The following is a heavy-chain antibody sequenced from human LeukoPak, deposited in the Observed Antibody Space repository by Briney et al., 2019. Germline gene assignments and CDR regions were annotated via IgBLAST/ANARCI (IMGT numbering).Heavy chain of an antibody. CDR2: IYYSGDT. V-gene: IGHV4-59*01. CDR1: GGSISSYY. CDR3: ARDPAGAFDI. J-gene: IGHJ3*02. Sequence: SETLTLTCTVSGGSISSYYWSWIRQPPGKGLEWIGYIYYSGDTKYNPSLKSRVTISVDTSKNQFSLNLSSVTAADTAVYYCARDPAGAFDIWGQGTMVTVSS.